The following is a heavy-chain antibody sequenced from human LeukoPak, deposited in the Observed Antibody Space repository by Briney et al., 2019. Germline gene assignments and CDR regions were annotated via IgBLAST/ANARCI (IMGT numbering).Heavy chain of an antibody. J-gene: IGHJ3*02. D-gene: IGHD4-23*01. V-gene: IGHV3-72*01. CDR1: GFTFSDHY. Sequence: GGSLRLSCAASGFTFSDHYMDWVRQAPGKGLEWVGRTRNKANSYTTEYAASVKGRFTISRDDSKNSLYLQMNSLKTEDTAVYYCARDELSYGGNSDAFDIWGQGTMVTVSS. CDR3: ARDELSYGGNSDAFDI. CDR2: TRNKANSYTT.